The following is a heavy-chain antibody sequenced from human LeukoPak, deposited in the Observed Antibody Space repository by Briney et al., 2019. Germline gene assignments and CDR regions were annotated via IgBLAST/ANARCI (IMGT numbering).Heavy chain of an antibody. Sequence: SVKVSCKASAGTFSSYAISWVRQAPGQGLEWMGGIIPIFGTANYAQKFQGRVTITADESTSTAYMELSSLRSEDTAVYYCARDPTYYYGSGSYGDWFDPWGQGTLVTVSS. CDR3: ARDPTYYYGSGSYGDWFDP. CDR1: AGTFSSYA. V-gene: IGHV1-69*13. D-gene: IGHD3-10*01. J-gene: IGHJ5*02. CDR2: IIPIFGTA.